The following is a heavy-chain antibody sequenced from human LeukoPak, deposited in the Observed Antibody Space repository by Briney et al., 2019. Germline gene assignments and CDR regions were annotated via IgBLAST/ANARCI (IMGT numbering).Heavy chain of an antibody. V-gene: IGHV1-3*01. CDR1: GYTFTGYA. CDR3: ARGYCSSTTCYSFDY. Sequence: ASVKVSCKASGYTFTGYAMHWVRQAPGQRLEWMGWINVGNGNAKYSQKFQGRVTITRDTSASTAYMELSSLRSEDTAVYYCARGYCSSTTCYSFDYWGQGTLVTVFS. CDR2: INVGNGNA. J-gene: IGHJ4*02. D-gene: IGHD2-2*01.